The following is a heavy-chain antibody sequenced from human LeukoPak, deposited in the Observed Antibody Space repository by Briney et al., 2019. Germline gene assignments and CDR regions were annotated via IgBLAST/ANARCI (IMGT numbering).Heavy chain of an antibody. CDR3: AKGKESGGMDV. CDR1: GFTFSSYG. D-gene: IGHD3-10*01. Sequence: PGGSLRLSCAASGFTFSSYGMHWVRQAPGKGLEWVAVISYDGSNKYYADSVKGRFTISRDNSKNTLYLQMNSLRAEDTAVYYCAKGKESGGMDVWGKGTTVTVSS. V-gene: IGHV3-30*18. CDR2: ISYDGSNK. J-gene: IGHJ6*04.